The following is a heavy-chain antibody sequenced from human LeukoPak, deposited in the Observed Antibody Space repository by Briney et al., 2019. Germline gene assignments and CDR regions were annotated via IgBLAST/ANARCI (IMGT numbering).Heavy chain of an antibody. D-gene: IGHD7-27*01. CDR2: ITGSSTWT. V-gene: IGHV3-23*01. Sequence: GGSLRLSCEASGSTFGTYGMTWVRQAPGKGLKWVSGITGSSTWTYYADSVRGRFTISRDNSKNTLHLQMNNLTADDTAIYYCARELVSLGTGYFDLWGRGTLVTVSS. CDR1: GSTFGTYG. J-gene: IGHJ2*01. CDR3: ARELVSLGTGYFDL.